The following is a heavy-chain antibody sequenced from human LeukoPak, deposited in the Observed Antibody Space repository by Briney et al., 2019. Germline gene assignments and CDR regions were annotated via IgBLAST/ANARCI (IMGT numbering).Heavy chain of an antibody. D-gene: IGHD2-15*01. Sequence: ASVMVSCKASGYTFTAYYMHWVRQAPGQGLEWMGWINPNSGGTNYGEKFQGRVTMTRDTSLSSAYLELSSLRSDDTALYYCARVRCSGGSCYMSNWFDSWGQGTLVTVSS. CDR3: ARVRCSGGSCYMSNWFDS. CDR2: INPNSGGT. J-gene: IGHJ5*01. CDR1: GYTFTAYY. V-gene: IGHV1-2*02.